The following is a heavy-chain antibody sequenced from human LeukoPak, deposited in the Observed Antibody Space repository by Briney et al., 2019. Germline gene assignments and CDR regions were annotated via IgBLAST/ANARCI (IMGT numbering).Heavy chain of an antibody. CDR1: GYTLTELS. D-gene: IGHD3-16*02. V-gene: IGHV1-24*01. J-gene: IGHJ3*02. Sequence: EASVKVSCKVSGYTLTELSMHWVRQAPGKGLEWMGGFDPEDGETIYAQKFQGRVTMTEDTSTDTAYMELSSLRSEDTAVYYCATDRLSRLRTIPLRDALDIWGQGTMVTVSS. CDR3: ATDRLSRLRTIPLRDALDI. CDR2: FDPEDGET.